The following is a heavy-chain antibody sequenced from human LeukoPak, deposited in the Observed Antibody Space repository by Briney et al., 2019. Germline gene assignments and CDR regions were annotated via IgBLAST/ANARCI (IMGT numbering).Heavy chain of an antibody. V-gene: IGHV4-61*02. J-gene: IGHJ2*01. CDR2: IYTSGST. CDR1: GGSISSGSYY. Sequence: SETLSLTCTVSGGSISSGSYYWSWIRQPAGKGLDWIGRIYTSGSTNYNPSLKSRVTISVDTSKNQFSLKLSSVTAADTAVYYCARAPDWYFDLWGRGTLVTVSS. CDR3: ARAPDWYFDL. D-gene: IGHD2-2*01.